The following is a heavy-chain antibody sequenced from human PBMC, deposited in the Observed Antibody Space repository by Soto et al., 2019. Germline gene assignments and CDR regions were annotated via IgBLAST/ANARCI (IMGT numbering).Heavy chain of an antibody. CDR2: FDPEDGET. Sequence: ASVKVSCKVSGYTLTELSMHWVRQAPGKGLEWMGGFDPEDGETIYAQKFQGRVTMTEDTSTDTAYMELSSLRSEDTAVYYCATDLPGRWELRYWGHVTLVTVSS. J-gene: IGHJ4*01. V-gene: IGHV1-24*01. CDR3: ATDLPGRWELRY. CDR1: GYTLTELS. D-gene: IGHD1-26*01.